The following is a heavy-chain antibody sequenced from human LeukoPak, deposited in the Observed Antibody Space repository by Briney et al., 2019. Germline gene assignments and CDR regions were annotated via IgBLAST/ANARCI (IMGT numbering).Heavy chain of an antibody. CDR3: ARHGGNCSGGSCYYYYYMDV. CDR1: GGSFSGYY. D-gene: IGHD2-15*01. Sequence: PSETLSLTCAVYGGSFSGYYWSWIRQPPGKGLEGIGEINHSGSTNYNPSLKSRVTISVDTSKNQFSLKLSSVTAADTAVYYCARHGGNCSGGSCYYYYYMDVWGKGTTVTVSS. CDR2: INHSGST. J-gene: IGHJ6*03. V-gene: IGHV4-34*01.